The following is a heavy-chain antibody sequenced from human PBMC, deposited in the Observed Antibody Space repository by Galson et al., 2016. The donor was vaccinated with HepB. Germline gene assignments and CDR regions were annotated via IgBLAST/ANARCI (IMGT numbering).Heavy chain of an antibody. CDR2: ITPILGTT. Sequence: SVKVSCKASGRTFSSYTITWVRQAPGQGLEWMGGITPILGTTTYARKFQGRVTISADEFTSTAYMDLSSLRSEDTAVYHCARVSGPSQHLNYWYFDLWGRGTLVTVSS. J-gene: IGHJ2*01. D-gene: IGHD6-13*01. CDR3: ARVSGPSQHLNYWYFDL. CDR1: GRTFSSYT. V-gene: IGHV1-69*13.